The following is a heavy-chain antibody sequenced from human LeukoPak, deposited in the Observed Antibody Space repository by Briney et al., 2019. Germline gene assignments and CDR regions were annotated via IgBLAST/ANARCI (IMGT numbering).Heavy chain of an antibody. CDR1: GGSISSYY. CDR3: ARDHSSGFDY. J-gene: IGHJ4*02. Sequence: SETLSLTCTVSGGSISSYYWSWIRQPPGKGLGWIGYIYYSGSTNCNPSLKSRVTISVDTSKNQFSLKLSSVTAADTAVYYCARDHSSGFDYWGQGTLVTVSS. V-gene: IGHV4-59*01. D-gene: IGHD3-22*01. CDR2: IYYSGST.